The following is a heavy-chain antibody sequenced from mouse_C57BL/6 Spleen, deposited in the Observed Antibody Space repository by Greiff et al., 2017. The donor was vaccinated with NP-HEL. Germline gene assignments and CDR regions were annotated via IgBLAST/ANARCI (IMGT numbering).Heavy chain of an antibody. V-gene: IGHV10-1*01. CDR2: IRSKSNNYAT. CDR1: GFSFNTYA. D-gene: IGHD1-1*01. Sequence: EVHLVESGGGLVQPKGSLKLSCAASGFSFNTYAMNWVRQAPGKGLEWVARIRSKSNNYATYYADSVKDRFTISRDDSESMLYLQMNNLKTEDTAMYYCVRQDYYGSSDYWGQGTTLTVSS. CDR3: VRQDYYGSSDY. J-gene: IGHJ2*01.